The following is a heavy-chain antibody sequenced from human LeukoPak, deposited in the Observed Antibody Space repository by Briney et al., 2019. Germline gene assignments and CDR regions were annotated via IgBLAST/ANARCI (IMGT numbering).Heavy chain of an antibody. CDR1: GYTFTGYY. J-gene: IGHJ4*02. Sequence: ASVKVSCKASGYTFTGYYMHWVRQAPGQGLEWKGRINPNSGGTNYAQKFQGRVTMTRDTSISTAYMELSRLRSDDTAVYYCARERSSGWLDYWGQGTLVTVSS. CDR3: ARERSSGWLDY. V-gene: IGHV1-2*06. CDR2: INPNSGGT. D-gene: IGHD6-19*01.